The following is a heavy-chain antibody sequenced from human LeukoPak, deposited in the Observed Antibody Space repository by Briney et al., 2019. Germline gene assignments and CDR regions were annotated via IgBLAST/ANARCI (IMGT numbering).Heavy chain of an antibody. CDR3: ATQADYYDSSGYYYVDY. J-gene: IGHJ4*02. CDR2: IIPIFGTA. CDR1: GYTFTSYD. D-gene: IGHD3-22*01. Sequence: SVKVSCKASGYTFTSYDINWVRQATGQGLEWMGGIIPIFGTANYAQKFQGRVTITADESTSTAYMELSSLRSEDTAVYYCATQADYYDSSGYYYVDYWGQGTLVTVSS. V-gene: IGHV1-69*13.